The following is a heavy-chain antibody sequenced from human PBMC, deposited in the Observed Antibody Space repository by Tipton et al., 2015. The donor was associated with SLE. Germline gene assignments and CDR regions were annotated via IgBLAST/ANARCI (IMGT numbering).Heavy chain of an antibody. CDR3: ARETSVYAFDI. CDR1: GYSISSGYY. V-gene: IGHV4-38-2*01. Sequence: TLSLTCAVSGYSISSGYYWGWIRQPPGKGLEWIGSIYHSGTTYYNPSLKSRVTISVDTSKNQFSLKLSSVTAADTAVYYCARETSVYAFDIWGQGTMVTVSS. CDR2: IYHSGTT. J-gene: IGHJ3*02. D-gene: IGHD5/OR15-5a*01.